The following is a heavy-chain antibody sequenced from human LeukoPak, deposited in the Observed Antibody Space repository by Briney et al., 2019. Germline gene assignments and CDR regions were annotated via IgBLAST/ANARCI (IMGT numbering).Heavy chain of an antibody. CDR3: ARAGYSGSWNWFDP. D-gene: IGHD5-12*01. CDR1: GFTVSSNY. V-gene: IGHV3-66*01. J-gene: IGHJ5*02. Sequence: GGSLRLSCAASGFTVSSNYMSWVRQAPGKGLEWVSVIYSGGSIYYAGSVKGRFTISRDNSKNTVYLQMNSLRAEDTAVYYCARAGYSGSWNWFDPWGQGTLVTVSS. CDR2: IYSGGSI.